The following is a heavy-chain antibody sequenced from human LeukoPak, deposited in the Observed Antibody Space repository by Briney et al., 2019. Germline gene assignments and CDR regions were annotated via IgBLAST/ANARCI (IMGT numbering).Heavy chain of an antibody. Sequence: SETLSLTCTVSGGSISSYYWSWIRQPPGKGLKWIGYIYYSGSTNYNPSLKSRVTISVDTSKNQFSLKLSSVTAADTAVYYCARQVGGTPDYWGQGTLVTVSS. CDR3: ARQVGGTPDY. CDR1: GGSISSYY. CDR2: IYYSGST. J-gene: IGHJ4*02. D-gene: IGHD4-23*01. V-gene: IGHV4-59*08.